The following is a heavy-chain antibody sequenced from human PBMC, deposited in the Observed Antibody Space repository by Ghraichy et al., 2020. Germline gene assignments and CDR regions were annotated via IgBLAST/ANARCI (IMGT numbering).Heavy chain of an antibody. J-gene: IGHJ4*02. D-gene: IGHD1-14*01. CDR2: ISGYNGDT. CDR3: ARKPTNPEAFDH. V-gene: IGHV1-18*01. Sequence: ASVKVSCKASGYTFRSFGISWVRQAPGQGLEWMGWISGYNGDTNYPQKFQGRVTMTTDTSTSTAYMELTSLRSDDTAVYYCARKPTNPEAFDHWGQGTSGSVSS. CDR1: GYTFRSFG.